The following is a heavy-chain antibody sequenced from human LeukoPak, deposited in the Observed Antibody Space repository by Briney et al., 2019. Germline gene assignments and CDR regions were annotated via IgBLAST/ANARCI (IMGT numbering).Heavy chain of an antibody. CDR3: GRDSLGGDY. CDR1: GFSFSTFG. CDR2: IWNDGSKK. D-gene: IGHD3-16*01. Sequence: GGSLRLSCAASGFSFSTFGMHWARRAPGKGLEWVAVIWNDGSKKFYAESMKGRFTISRDNSQNTPYLQMNRLRAEDTAVYYCGRDSLGGDYWGQGTLVTVSS. V-gene: IGHV3-33*08. J-gene: IGHJ4*02.